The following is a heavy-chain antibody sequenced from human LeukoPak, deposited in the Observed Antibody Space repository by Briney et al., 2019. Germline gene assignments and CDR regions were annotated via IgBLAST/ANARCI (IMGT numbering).Heavy chain of an antibody. J-gene: IGHJ3*01. CDR1: GFTFRNFA. V-gene: IGHV3-33*01. Sequence: GGSLRLSCAASGFTFRNFAVHWVRQAPGKGLEWVPDIWTDKEDKYYADSVKGRFTISRDNSKNTLYLQMTSLRADDTAVYFCARGPYYHPSDAFDLWGQGTMVTVS. D-gene: IGHD3-22*01. CDR3: ARGPYYHPSDAFDL. CDR2: IWTDKEDK.